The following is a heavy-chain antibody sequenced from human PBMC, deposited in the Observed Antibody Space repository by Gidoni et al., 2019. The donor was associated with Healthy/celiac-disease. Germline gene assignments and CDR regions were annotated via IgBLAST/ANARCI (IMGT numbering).Heavy chain of an antibody. CDR1: GYTLTELS. J-gene: IGHJ5*02. CDR2: FDPEDGET. D-gene: IGHD1-26*01. V-gene: IGHV1-24*01. CDR3: ATVYPLVGATTVWFDP. Sequence: QVQLLQSGAEVKKPGASVKVSCKVSGYTLTELSMHWVRQAPGKGLEWMGGFDPEDGETIYAQKFQGRVTMTEDTSTDTAYMELSSLRSEDTAVYYCATVYPLVGATTVWFDPWGQGTLVTVSS.